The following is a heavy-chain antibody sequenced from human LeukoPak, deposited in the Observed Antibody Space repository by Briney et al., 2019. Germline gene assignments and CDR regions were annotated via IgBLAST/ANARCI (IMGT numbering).Heavy chain of an antibody. Sequence: PGGSLRLSCAASGFTFSDYYMSWIRQAPGKGLERVSYISSSSSYTNYADSVKGRFTISRDNAKNSLYLQMNSLRAEDTAVYYCARDHGSGWFYFDYWGQGTLVTVSS. V-gene: IGHV3-11*06. CDR3: ARDHGSGWFYFDY. CDR2: ISSSSSYT. CDR1: GFTFSDYY. J-gene: IGHJ4*02. D-gene: IGHD6-19*01.